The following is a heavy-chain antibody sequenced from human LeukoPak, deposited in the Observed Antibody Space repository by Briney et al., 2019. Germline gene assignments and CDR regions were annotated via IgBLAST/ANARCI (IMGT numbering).Heavy chain of an antibody. CDR1: GGSFSGHY. CDR2: INHSGST. D-gene: IGHD2-2*01. CDR3: ARVGYQIRTDY. Sequence: SETLSLTCAVYGGSFSGHYWSWIRQPPGKGLEWIGEINHSGSTNYNPSLKSRVTISVDTSKNQFPLKLSSVTAADTAVYYCARVGYQIRTDYWGQGTLVTVSS. V-gene: IGHV4-34*01. J-gene: IGHJ4*02.